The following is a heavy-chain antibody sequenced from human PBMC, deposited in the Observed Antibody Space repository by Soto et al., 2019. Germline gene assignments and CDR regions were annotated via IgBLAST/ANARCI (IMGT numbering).Heavy chain of an antibody. CDR2: IRSGGGST. Sequence: GGSLRLSCAASGFTFSSYGMSWVRQAPGKGLEWVSAIRSGGGSTYYADSVKGRFTISRDNSKNTLYLQMNSLRAEDTAIYYCAQVTGLVDPFDYWGQGTLVTVSS. V-gene: IGHV3-23*01. CDR3: AQVTGLVDPFDY. J-gene: IGHJ4*02. CDR1: GFTFSSYG. D-gene: IGHD2-8*02.